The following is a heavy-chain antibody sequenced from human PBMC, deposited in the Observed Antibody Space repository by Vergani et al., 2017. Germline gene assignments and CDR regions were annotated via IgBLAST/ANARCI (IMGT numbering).Heavy chain of an antibody. CDR2: VNPNSGGT. D-gene: IGHD3-10*01. CDR3: ARDRVAYSGFYYGMDV. CDR1: GFTFIGYY. V-gene: IGHV1-2*02. J-gene: IGHJ6*02. Sequence: QVQLVQSGAEVKKPGASVKVSCKTSGFTFIGYYIHWVRQAPGQGLEWMGWVNPNSGGTNYAQKFQGRVTMTRDMAINTTYMELSRLTSDDTAVYYCARDRVAYSGFYYGMDVWGQGTTVTVSS.